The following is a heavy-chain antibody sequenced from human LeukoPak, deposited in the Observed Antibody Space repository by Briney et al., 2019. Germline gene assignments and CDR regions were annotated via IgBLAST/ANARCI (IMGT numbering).Heavy chain of an antibody. Sequence: SLKVSCKASGGTFSSYAISWVRQAPGQGLEWMGRIIPILGIANYAQKFQGRVTITADKSTSTAYMEPSSLRSEDTAVYYCAVNRIAARAYFDYWGQGTLVTASS. CDR2: IIPILGIA. J-gene: IGHJ4*02. CDR3: AVNRIAARAYFDY. D-gene: IGHD6-6*01. V-gene: IGHV1-69*04. CDR1: GGTFSSYA.